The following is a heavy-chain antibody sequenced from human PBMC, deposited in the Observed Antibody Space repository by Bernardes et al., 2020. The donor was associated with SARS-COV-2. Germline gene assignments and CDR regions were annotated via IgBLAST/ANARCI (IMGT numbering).Heavy chain of an antibody. Sequence: GGSLRLSCAASGFTFSNYAMSWVRQAPGKGLEWVSAIYGGAYNTYYADSVKGRFTISRDNSKNTLYLQMNSLRAEDTAVYYCAKDGFTYYGGQWGDHYFDYWGQGTLVTVSS. CDR3: AKDGFTYYGGQWGDHYFDY. J-gene: IGHJ4*02. V-gene: IGHV3-23*01. CDR1: GFTFSNYA. CDR2: IYGGAYNT. D-gene: IGHD4-17*01.